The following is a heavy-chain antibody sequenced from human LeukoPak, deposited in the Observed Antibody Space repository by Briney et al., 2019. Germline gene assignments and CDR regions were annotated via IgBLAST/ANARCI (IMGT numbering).Heavy chain of an antibody. CDR1: GGSISSSSYY. CDR3: ARNSAYSSSSGINY. Sequence: PSETLSLTCTVSGGSISSSSYYWGWVRQPPGKGLEWIGSIYYSGSTYYNPSLKSRVTISVDTSKNQFSLKLHSVTAADTAVYYCARNSAYSSSSGINYWGQGTLVTVSS. CDR2: IYYSGST. D-gene: IGHD6-6*01. V-gene: IGHV4-39*07. J-gene: IGHJ4*02.